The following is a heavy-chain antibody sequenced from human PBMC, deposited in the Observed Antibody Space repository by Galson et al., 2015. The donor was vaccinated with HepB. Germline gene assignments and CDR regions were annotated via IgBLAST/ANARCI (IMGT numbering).Heavy chain of an antibody. D-gene: IGHD3-16*01. CDR3: ARDLMMGMFDP. Sequence: SVKVSCKASGYTFTNHGINWVRQAPGQGPEWTGRSSTYNGNTNHAQKLQGRVTLTTDTSTTTVYVELRSLTSDDTGVYYCARDLMMGMFDPWGQGTLVTVSS. CDR2: SSTYNGNT. J-gene: IGHJ5*02. CDR1: GYTFTNHG. V-gene: IGHV1-18*01.